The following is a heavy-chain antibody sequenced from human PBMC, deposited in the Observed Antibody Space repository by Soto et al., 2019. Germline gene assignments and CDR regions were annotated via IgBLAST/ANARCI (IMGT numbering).Heavy chain of an antibody. V-gene: IGHV5-51*01. D-gene: IGHD6-13*01. CDR1: GYSFTNNW. J-gene: IGHJ4*02. CDR2: IYPGDSDT. Sequence: GESLKISCRASGYSFTNNWIGWVRQMPGKGLEWMGIIYPGDSDTRYSPSFQGQVTISVDKSISTAYLQWSSLKASDTAMYYCARHAYPASSSWYALPPYFDYWGQGTLVTVSS. CDR3: ARHAYPASSSWYALPPYFDY.